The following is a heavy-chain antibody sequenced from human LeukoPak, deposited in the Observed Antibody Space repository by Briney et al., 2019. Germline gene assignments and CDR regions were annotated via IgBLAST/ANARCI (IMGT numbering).Heavy chain of an antibody. D-gene: IGHD3-10*01. CDR1: GGTFSSYA. CDR3: AREGDYYGSGSYYKQD. CDR2: IIPIFGTA. Sequence: SVKVSCKASGGTFSSYAISWVRQAPGQGLEWMGGIIPIFGTANYAQKFQGRVTITADESTSTAYMELSSLRSEDTAVYYCAREGDYYGSGSYYKQDWGQGTLVTVSS. V-gene: IGHV1-69*13. J-gene: IGHJ4*02.